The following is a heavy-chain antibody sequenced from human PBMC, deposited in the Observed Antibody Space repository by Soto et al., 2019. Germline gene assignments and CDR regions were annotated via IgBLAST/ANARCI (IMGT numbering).Heavy chain of an antibody. CDR3: AKAMFPLQGMPPVGY. V-gene: IGHV3-30*18. D-gene: IGHD3-10*02. Sequence: QVQLVESGGGVVQPGRSLRLSCAASGFTFSSYGMHWVRQAPGKGLEWVAVISYDGSNKYYAYSVKGRFTISRDNSKNALYLQMNSLRAEDTAVYYCAKAMFPLQGMPPVGYWGQGTLVTVSS. J-gene: IGHJ4*02. CDR1: GFTFSSYG. CDR2: ISYDGSNK.